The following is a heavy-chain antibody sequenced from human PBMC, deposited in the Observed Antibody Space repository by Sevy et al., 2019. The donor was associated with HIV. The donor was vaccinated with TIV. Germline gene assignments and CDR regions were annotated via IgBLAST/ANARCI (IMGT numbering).Heavy chain of an antibody. V-gene: IGHV4-34*01. CDR1: GGSFSGYY. CDR3: TRHCSSTTCSHAFDI. J-gene: IGHJ3*02. D-gene: IGHD2-2*01. CDR2: INHSGST. Sequence: SETLSLTCDVYGGSFSGYYWSWIRQPPGKGLEWIGEINHSGSTNYNPSLKIRVTISEDTSKNQFSLKLSSVTAADTAVYYCTRHCSSTTCSHAFDIWGQGTMVTVSS.